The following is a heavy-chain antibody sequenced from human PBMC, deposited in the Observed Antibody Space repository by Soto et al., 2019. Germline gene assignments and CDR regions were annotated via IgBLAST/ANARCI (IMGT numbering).Heavy chain of an antibody. CDR3: AAERDNIGGLDY. J-gene: IGHJ4*02. Sequence: SETLSLTCTVSGGSISSGDYYWSWIPQPPGKGLEWIGYIYYSGSTYYNPSLKSRVTISVDTSKKQFSLKLSSVTDADTAVYYCAAERDNIGGLDYWGQGTLVTVSS. CDR2: IYYSGST. D-gene: IGHD5-12*01. CDR1: GGSISSGDYY. V-gene: IGHV4-30-4*01.